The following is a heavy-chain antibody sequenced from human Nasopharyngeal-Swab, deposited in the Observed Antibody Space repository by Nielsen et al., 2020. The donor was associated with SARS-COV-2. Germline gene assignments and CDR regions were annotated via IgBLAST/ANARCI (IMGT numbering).Heavy chain of an antibody. Sequence: GESLKISCAASGFTFSSYWMSWVRQAPGKGLEWVANIKQDGSEKYYVDSVKGRFTISRDNSKNTLYLQMNSLRAEDTAVYYCAKDLEFPGNWFDPWGQGTLVTVSS. J-gene: IGHJ5*02. CDR3: AKDLEFPGNWFDP. D-gene: IGHD3-3*01. CDR1: GFTFSSYW. CDR2: IKQDGSEK. V-gene: IGHV3-7*03.